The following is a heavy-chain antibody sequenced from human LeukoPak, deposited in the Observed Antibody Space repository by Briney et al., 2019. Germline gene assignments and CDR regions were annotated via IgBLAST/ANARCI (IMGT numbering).Heavy chain of an antibody. CDR2: IYYSGST. J-gene: IGHJ3*02. D-gene: IGHD2-15*01. V-gene: IGHV4-59*01. CDR1: GGSMRAYY. CDR3: ARANCSGGSCYPRGAFDI. Sequence: PSETLSLTCTVSGGSMRAYYWSWIRQPPGKGLEWIGYIYYSGSTNYNPSLKSRVTISVDTSKNQFSLKLSSVTAADTAVYYCARANCSGGSCYPRGAFDIWGQGTMVTVSS.